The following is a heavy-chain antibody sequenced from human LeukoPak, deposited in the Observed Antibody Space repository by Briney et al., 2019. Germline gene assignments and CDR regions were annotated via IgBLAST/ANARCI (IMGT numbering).Heavy chain of an antibody. CDR2: ISYDGSNK. D-gene: IGHD2-2*01. V-gene: IGHV3-30*18. Sequence: PGRSLRLSCAASGFTFSSYGMHWDRQAPGKGLEWVAVISYDGSNKYYADSVKGRFTISRDNSKNTLYLQMNSLRAEDTAVYYCAKDEGPYCSSTSCYPDDYWGQGTLVTVSS. J-gene: IGHJ4*02. CDR3: AKDEGPYCSSTSCYPDDY. CDR1: GFTFSSYG.